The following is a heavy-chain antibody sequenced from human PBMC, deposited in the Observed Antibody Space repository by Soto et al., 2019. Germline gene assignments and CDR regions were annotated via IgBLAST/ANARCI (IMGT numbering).Heavy chain of an antibody. CDR2: IYPGDSDT. D-gene: IGHD4-17*01. V-gene: IGHV5-51*01. CDR3: ARTTVVTPLGMDV. J-gene: IGHJ6*02. Sequence: PGESLKISCKGSEYNFPNFWIGWVRQMPGKGLEWMGIIYPGDSDTRYSPSFQGHVTISADKSISTAYLQWSSLKASDTAMYYCARTTVVTPLGMDVWGQGTTVTVSS. CDR1: EYNFPNFW.